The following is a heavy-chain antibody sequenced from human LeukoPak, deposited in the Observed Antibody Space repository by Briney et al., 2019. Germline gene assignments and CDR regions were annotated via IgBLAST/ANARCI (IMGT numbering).Heavy chain of an antibody. CDR1: GFTVSSSY. Sequence: GGSLRLSCAASGFTVSSSYMSWVRQAPGKGLEWVSVIYSGGSTYYADSVKGRFTISRDNSKNTLYLQMNSLRAEDTAVYYCARGGGYSGYDNFDYWGQGTLVTVSS. CDR2: IYSGGST. CDR3: ARGGGYSGYDNFDY. D-gene: IGHD5-12*01. V-gene: IGHV3-53*01. J-gene: IGHJ4*02.